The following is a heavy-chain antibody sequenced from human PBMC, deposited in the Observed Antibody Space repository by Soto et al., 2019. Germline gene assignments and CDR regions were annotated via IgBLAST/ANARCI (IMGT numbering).Heavy chain of an antibody. CDR1: GGSFSGYY. J-gene: IGHJ6*03. CDR2: INHSGST. CDR3: ARGPLNDFWSGFRYMDV. Sequence: SEALSLTCAVYGGSFSGYYWSWIRQPPGKGLEWIGEINHSGSTNYNPSLKSRVTISVDTSKNQFSLKLSSVTAADTAVYYFARGPLNDFWSGFRYMDVWGKGTTVTVSS. V-gene: IGHV4-34*01. D-gene: IGHD3-3*01.